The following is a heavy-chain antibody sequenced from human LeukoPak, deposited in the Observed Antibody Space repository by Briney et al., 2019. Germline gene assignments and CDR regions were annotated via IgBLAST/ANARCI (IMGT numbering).Heavy chain of an antibody. Sequence: EASVKVSCKASGYTFTSYGISWVRQAPGQGLEWMGIINPSGGSTYYAQKFQGRVTMTRDMSTSTVYMELSSLRSEDTAVYYCARDPIVGATPGADYWGQGTLVTVSS. CDR2: INPSGGST. CDR1: GYTFTSYG. CDR3: ARDPIVGATPGADY. D-gene: IGHD1-26*01. J-gene: IGHJ4*02. V-gene: IGHV1-46*01.